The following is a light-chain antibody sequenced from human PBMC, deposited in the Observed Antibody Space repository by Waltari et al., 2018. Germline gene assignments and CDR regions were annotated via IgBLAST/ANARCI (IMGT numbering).Light chain of an antibody. J-gene: IGLJ3*02. CDR2: KDS. CDR3: QSADTSGSRWV. V-gene: IGLV3-25*03. Sequence: SYELTQPPSVSVSPGQPAGNTCPGDALPNQYAYCYQQKPGQAPILVIYKDSERPSGIPERFSGSSSGTIVTLTISGVQAEDEADYYCQSADTSGSRWVFGGGTKLTVL. CDR1: ALPNQY.